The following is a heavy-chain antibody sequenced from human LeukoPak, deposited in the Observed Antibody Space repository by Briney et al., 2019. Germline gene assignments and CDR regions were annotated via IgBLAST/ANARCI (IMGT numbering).Heavy chain of an antibody. Sequence: SQTLSLTCTVSGGSISSGGYYWSWIRQPPGKGLEWIGYIYHSGSTHYNPSLKSRVTISVNRSTNQFSLNLSSVTAADTAVCYCARVGTPDSSSWYGNHAFHIWGQGTMVTVSS. D-gene: IGHD6-13*01. V-gene: IGHV4-30-2*01. CDR1: GGSISSGGYY. J-gene: IGHJ3*02. CDR3: ARVGTPDSSSWYGNHAFHI. CDR2: IYHSGST.